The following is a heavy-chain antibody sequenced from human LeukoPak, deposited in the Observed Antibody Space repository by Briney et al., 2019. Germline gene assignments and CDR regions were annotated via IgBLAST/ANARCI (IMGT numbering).Heavy chain of an antibody. V-gene: IGHV3-33*01. CDR3: ARDPSGSYYFDY. Sequence: GRSLRLSCAASGFTFSSYGMHWVRQAPGKGLEWVAVIWYDGSNKYYADSVKGRLTISRDNSKNTLYLQMNSLRAEDTAVYYCARDPSGSYYFDYWGQGTLVTVSS. D-gene: IGHD1-26*01. CDR1: GFTFSSYG. CDR2: IWYDGSNK. J-gene: IGHJ4*02.